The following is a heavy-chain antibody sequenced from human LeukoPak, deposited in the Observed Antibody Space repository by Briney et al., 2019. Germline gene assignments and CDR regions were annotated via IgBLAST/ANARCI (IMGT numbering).Heavy chain of an antibody. CDR1: GGSINSHY. V-gene: IGHV4-59*08. Sequence: PSETLSLTCAVSGGSINSHYWSWIRQPPGKGLEWIGDIYYTGRNNYNPSLKSRVTISLDTSKNHLSLNLTSVLAADTAIYYCVRRDPGWNYFDYWGQGILVTVSS. D-gene: IGHD6-19*01. CDR3: VRRDPGWNYFDY. J-gene: IGHJ4*02. CDR2: IYYTGRN.